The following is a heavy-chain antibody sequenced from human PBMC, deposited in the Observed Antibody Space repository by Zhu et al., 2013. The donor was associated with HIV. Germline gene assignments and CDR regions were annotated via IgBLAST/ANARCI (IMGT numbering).Heavy chain of an antibody. Sequence: QVQLIQSGAEVKKPGASVKVSCKVSGYTLTELSMHWVRQAPGKGLEWMGGFDPEDVETIYAQKFQGRVTMTEDTTYMELSSLRSEDTAVYYCATDGPHPPTYYYDNSGRGAFDYWGQGTLVTVSS. CDR3: ATDGPHPPTYYYDNSGRGAFDY. CDR2: FDPEDVET. D-gene: IGHD3-22*01. V-gene: IGHV1-24*01. J-gene: IGHJ4*02. CDR1: GYTLTELS.